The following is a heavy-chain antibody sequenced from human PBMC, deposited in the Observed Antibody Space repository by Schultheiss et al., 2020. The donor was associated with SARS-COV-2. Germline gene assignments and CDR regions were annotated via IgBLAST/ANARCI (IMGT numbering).Heavy chain of an antibody. J-gene: IGHJ4*02. CDR1: GFTFSSYA. D-gene: IGHD2-15*01. Sequence: GGSLRLSCAASGFTFSSYAMSWVRQAPGKGLEWVSVIYSGGSTYYADSVKGRFTISRDNAKNSLYLQMNSLRAEDTAVYYCAKDLCDGSCYMYWGQGTLVTVSS. CDR3: AKDLCDGSCYMY. V-gene: IGHV3-23*03. CDR2: IYSGGST.